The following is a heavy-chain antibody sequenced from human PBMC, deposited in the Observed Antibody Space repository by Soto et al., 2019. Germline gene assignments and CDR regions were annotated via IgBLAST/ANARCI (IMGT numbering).Heavy chain of an antibody. D-gene: IGHD1-1*01. J-gene: IGHJ6*02. Sequence: QLQLQESGPGLVKPSETLSLSCTVSGGSISSGNCYWSWIRQPPGKGLEWIGSISYSGSTYYNPSLKSRLNVSVDTSMNHFSLNLSSVPAADTAVYYCARLGTYDGMDVWGQGTTVTVSS. CDR3: ARLGTYDGMDV. V-gene: IGHV4-39*02. CDR1: GGSISSGNCY. CDR2: ISYSGST.